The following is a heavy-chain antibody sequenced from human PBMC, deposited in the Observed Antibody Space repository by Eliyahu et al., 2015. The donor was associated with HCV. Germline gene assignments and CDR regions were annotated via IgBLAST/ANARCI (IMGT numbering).Heavy chain of an antibody. CDR1: SSYG. Sequence: SSYGMHWVRQAPGKGLEWVAVIWYDGSNKYYADSVKGRFTISRDNSKNTLYLQMNSLRAEDTAVYYCARELMITFGGVLGYYGIGVWGQGTTVTVSS. CDR2: IWYDGSNK. J-gene: IGHJ6*02. V-gene: IGHV3-33*01. CDR3: ARELMITFGGVLGYYGIGV. D-gene: IGHD3-16*01.